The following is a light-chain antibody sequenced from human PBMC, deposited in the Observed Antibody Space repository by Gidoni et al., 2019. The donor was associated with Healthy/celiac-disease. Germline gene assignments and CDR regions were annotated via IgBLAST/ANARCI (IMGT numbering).Light chain of an antibody. CDR3: QQSYSNPYT. CDR2: AAS. J-gene: IGKJ2*01. CDR1: QSISSY. V-gene: IGKV1-39*01. Sequence: SQITHAPSSLSASVGDRVTITCRASQSISSYLNWYQQKPGKAPKLLIYAASSLQSGVPSRFSGSGSGTDFTLTISSLQPEDFATYYCQQSYSNPYTFGQGTKLEIK.